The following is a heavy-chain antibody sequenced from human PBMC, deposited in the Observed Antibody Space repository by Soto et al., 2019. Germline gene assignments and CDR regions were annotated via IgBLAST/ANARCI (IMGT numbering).Heavy chain of an antibody. V-gene: IGHV4-34*01. CDR2: MSHSGGD. D-gene: IGHD2-21*02. Sequence: QVQLQQSGAGLLKPSETLSLTCAVYGGFVTSGSYYWSWIRQPPGKGLEWIGEMSHSGGDHFNPSLKRRATTWVNTSKNKFTLKMSSVTAADTALYYCARVERGTATTVVDAFDIWGPGTMVTVSS. J-gene: IGHJ3*02. CDR1: GGFVTSGSYY. CDR3: ARVERGTATTVVDAFDI.